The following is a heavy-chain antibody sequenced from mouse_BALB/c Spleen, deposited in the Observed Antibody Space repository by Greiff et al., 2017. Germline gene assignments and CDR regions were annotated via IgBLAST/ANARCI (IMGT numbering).Heavy chain of an antibody. CDR1: GFTFSSYA. Sequence: EVQGVESGGGLVKPGGSLKLSCAASGFTFSSYAMSWVRQSPEKRLEWVAEISSGGSYTYYPDTVTGRFTISRDNAKNTLYLEMSSLRSEDTAMYYCARGIYYDYGGFAYWGQGTLVTVSA. J-gene: IGHJ3*01. D-gene: IGHD2-4*01. CDR2: ISSGGSYT. CDR3: ARGIYYDYGGFAY. V-gene: IGHV5-9-4*01.